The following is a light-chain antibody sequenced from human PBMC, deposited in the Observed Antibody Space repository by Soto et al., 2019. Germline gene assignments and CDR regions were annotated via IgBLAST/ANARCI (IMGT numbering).Light chain of an antibody. CDR1: RSNIGTGYD. CDR3: QSYDSSLSEYV. CDR2: GNS. Sequence: QSVLTQPPSVSGAPGQRVTISCTGSRSNIGTGYDVHWYQQLPGTAPKLLIYGNSNRPSGVPDRFPGSKSGTSASLAITGLQAEDEADYYCQSYDSSLSEYVFGTGTKVTVL. V-gene: IGLV1-40*01. J-gene: IGLJ1*01.